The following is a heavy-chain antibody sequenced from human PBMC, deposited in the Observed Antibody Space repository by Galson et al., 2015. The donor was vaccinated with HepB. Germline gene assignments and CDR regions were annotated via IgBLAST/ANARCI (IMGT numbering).Heavy chain of an antibody. CDR3: ARVEPGHFDY. Sequence: CKASGGTFSSYAISWVRQAPGQGLEWMGGIIPIFGTANYAQKFQGRVTITADESTSTAYMELSSLRAEDTAVYYCARVEPGHFDYWGQGTLVTVSS. V-gene: IGHV1-69*01. J-gene: IGHJ4*02. CDR2: IIPIFGTA. CDR1: GGTFSSYA. D-gene: IGHD2-2*01.